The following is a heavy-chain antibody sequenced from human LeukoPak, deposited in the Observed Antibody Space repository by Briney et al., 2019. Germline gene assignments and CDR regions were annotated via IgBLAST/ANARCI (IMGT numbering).Heavy chain of an antibody. CDR3: ARDAPDGLDYYDSSGYYPAFDY. CDR2: IIPIFGTA. V-gene: IGHV1-69*06. CDR1: GGTFSSYA. D-gene: IGHD3-22*01. Sequence: SVKVSCKASGGTFSSYAISWVRQAPGQGLEWMGGIIPIFGTANYAQKFQGRVTITADKSTSTAYMELSSLRSEDTAVYYCARDAPDGLDYYDSSGYYPAFDYWGQGTLVTVSS. J-gene: IGHJ4*02.